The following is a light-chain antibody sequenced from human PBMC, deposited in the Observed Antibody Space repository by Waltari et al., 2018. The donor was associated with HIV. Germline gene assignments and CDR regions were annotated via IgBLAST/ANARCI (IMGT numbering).Light chain of an antibody. CDR3: AAWDDSLNGVL. V-gene: IGLV1-44*01. Sequence: VLTQPPSASGTPGQRVTISCSGSSSNIGSNTVNWYQQLPGTAPKLLIYSNNQRPSGVPDRFSGSKSGTSASRAISGLQSEDEADYYCAAWDDSLNGVLFGGGTKLTVL. CDR1: SSNIGSNT. J-gene: IGLJ2*01. CDR2: SNN.